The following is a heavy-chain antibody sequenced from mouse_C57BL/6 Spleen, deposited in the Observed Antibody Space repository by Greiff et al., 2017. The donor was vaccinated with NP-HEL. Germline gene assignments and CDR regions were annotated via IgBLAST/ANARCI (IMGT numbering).Heavy chain of an antibody. J-gene: IGHJ4*01. Sequence: QRVESGGGLVKPGGSLKLSCAASGFTFSDYGMHWVRQAPEKGLEWVAYISSGSSTIYYADTVKGRFTISRDNAKKTLFLEMTSLRSEDTAMYYCARGLLDYAMDYWGQGTSVTVSS. CDR1: GFTFSDYG. CDR2: ISSGSSTI. CDR3: ARGLLDYAMDY. D-gene: IGHD3-3*01. V-gene: IGHV5-17*01.